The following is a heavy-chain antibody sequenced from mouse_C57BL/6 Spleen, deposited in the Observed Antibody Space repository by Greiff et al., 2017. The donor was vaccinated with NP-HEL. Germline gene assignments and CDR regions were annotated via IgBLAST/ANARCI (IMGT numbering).Heavy chain of an antibody. Sequence: VQLVESGPGLVQPSQSLSITCTVSGFSLTSYGVHWVRQSPGKGLEWLGVIWSGGCTDYNAAYISTLSNSKDNSKSQFFFKMISLQADDTAIYYCARNNYWYFDVWGTGTTVTVSS. CDR3: ARNNYWYFDV. V-gene: IGHV2-2*01. CDR2: IWSGGCT. J-gene: IGHJ1*03. CDR1: GFSLTSYG.